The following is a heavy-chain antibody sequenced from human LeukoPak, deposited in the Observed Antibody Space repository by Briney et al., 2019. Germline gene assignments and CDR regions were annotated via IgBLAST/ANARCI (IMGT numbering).Heavy chain of an antibody. V-gene: IGHV3-23*01. CDR3: ARYPASGGYFDY. J-gene: IGHJ4*02. D-gene: IGHD6-13*01. CDR1: GFTFSTYS. CDR2: ISGSGANT. Sequence: GGSLRLSCAASGFTFSTYSMSWVRLAPGKGLEWVSGISGSGANTYYADSVKGRFTISRDNSKNTLYLQMNSLRAEDTAVFYCARYPASGGYFDYWGQGTLVTVSS.